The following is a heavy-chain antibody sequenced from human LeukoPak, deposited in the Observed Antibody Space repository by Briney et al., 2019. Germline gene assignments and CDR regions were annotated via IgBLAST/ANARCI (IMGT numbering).Heavy chain of an antibody. V-gene: IGHV1-69*06. J-gene: IGHJ6*03. Sequence: SVKVSCKASGYTFTGYYMHWVRQAPGQGLEWMGGIIPIFGTANYAQKFQGRVTITADKSTSTAYLELSSLRSEDTAVYYCAIAPYSSGWYGNTDYYYYMDVWGKGTTVTVSS. CDR3: AIAPYSSGWYGNTDYYYYMDV. D-gene: IGHD6-19*01. CDR2: IIPIFGTA. CDR1: GYTFTGYY.